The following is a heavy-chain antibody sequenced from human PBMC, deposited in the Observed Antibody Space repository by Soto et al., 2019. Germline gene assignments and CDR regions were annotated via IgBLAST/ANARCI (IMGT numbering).Heavy chain of an antibody. CDR1: GFTFSSYE. Sequence: EVQLVESGGGLVQPGGSLRLSCAASGFTFSSYEMNWVRQAPGKGLEWVSYISSSGSTIYYADSVKGRFTISRDNAKNSLYLQMNSLRAEDTAVYYCARVRELGGAFDIWGQGTMVTVSS. V-gene: IGHV3-48*03. D-gene: IGHD1-26*01. CDR2: ISSSGSTI. J-gene: IGHJ3*02. CDR3: ARVRELGGAFDI.